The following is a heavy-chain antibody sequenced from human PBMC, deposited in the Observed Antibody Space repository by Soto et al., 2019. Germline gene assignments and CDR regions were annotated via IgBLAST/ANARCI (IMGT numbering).Heavy chain of an antibody. D-gene: IGHD3-22*01. CDR2: ISSSSSYI. Sequence: GGSLRLSCAASGFTFSSYSMNWVRQAPGKGLEWVSSISSSSSYIYYADSVKGRFTISRDNAKNSLYLQMNSLRAEDTAVYYCARDGVLYYHSSAQNAFDICGQGPMVTV. J-gene: IGHJ3*02. CDR1: GFTFSSYS. CDR3: ARDGVLYYHSSAQNAFDI. V-gene: IGHV3-21*01.